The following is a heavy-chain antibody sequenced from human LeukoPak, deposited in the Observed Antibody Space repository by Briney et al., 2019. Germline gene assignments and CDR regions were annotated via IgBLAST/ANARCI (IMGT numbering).Heavy chain of an antibody. Sequence: GGSLRLSCAASGFTFSSYSMNWVRRAPGKGLEWVANIKQDGSEKYYVDSVKGRFTISRDNAKNSLYLQMNSLRAEDTAVYYCAREDIVLMVYAMPYYYGMDVWGQGTTVTVSS. V-gene: IGHV3-7*01. CDR2: IKQDGSEK. CDR3: AREDIVLMVYAMPYYYGMDV. D-gene: IGHD2-8*01. CDR1: GFTFSSYS. J-gene: IGHJ6*02.